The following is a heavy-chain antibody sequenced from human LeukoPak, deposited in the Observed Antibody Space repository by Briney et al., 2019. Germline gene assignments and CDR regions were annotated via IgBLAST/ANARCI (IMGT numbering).Heavy chain of an antibody. CDR2: IYYDGST. D-gene: IGHD2-21*01. CDR3: ARSRVIGASPYYCDY. Sequence: PSETLSLTCTVSGAPLSSYYWSWIRQSPGKGLEWIGYIYYDGSTNYSPSLQSRVTISVDTSKNQFSVKLKSVTAADTAVYYCARSRVIGASPYYCDYWGQGTLVTVPS. J-gene: IGHJ4*02. V-gene: IGHV4-59*01. CDR1: GAPLSSYY.